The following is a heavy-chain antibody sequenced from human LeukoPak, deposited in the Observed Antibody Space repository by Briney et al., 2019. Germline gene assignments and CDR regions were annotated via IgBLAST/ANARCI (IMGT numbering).Heavy chain of an antibody. J-gene: IGHJ2*01. Sequence: SETLSLTCTVSGGSISSSSYYWGWICQPPGKGLEWIGSIYYSGSTYYNPSLKSRVTISVDTSKNQFSLKLSSVTAADTAVYYCARHSSGWYWYFDLWGRGTLVTVSS. D-gene: IGHD6-19*01. CDR2: IYYSGST. CDR1: GGSISSSSYY. CDR3: ARHSSGWYWYFDL. V-gene: IGHV4-39*01.